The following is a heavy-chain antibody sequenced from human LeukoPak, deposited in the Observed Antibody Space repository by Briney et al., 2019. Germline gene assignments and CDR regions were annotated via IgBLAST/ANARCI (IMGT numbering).Heavy chain of an antibody. CDR1: GGSTSSGSHS. CDR3: ARLIVVIPKKNDYHYYYGMDV. V-gene: IGHV4-30-2*01. J-gene: IGHJ6*04. Sequence: SSETLSLTCAVSGGSTSSGSHSWSWIRQPPGKGLECIGFIYHNGSTYHNPSLKSRDTISVDRSKNQFSLRLSSVTAADTAVYYCARLIVVIPKKNDYHYYYGMDVWGKGTTVTVSS. D-gene: IGHD2-2*01. CDR2: IYHNGST.